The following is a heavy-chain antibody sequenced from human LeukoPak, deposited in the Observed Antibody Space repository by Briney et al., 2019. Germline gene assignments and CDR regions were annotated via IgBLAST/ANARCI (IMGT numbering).Heavy chain of an antibody. CDR3: AKTKVGTGLDALDI. Sequence: GGSLRLSCAASGFTFSSYGMHWVRQPAGKGLGWEAVMLFDGSNKIYADSVKGRSTISRDNSKNTLYLQMNSLRAEDTSVYYCAKTKVGTGLDALDIWGQGTMVTRSS. CDR2: MLFDGSNK. CDR1: GFTFSSYG. V-gene: IGHV3-30-3*02. D-gene: IGHD2-21*02. J-gene: IGHJ3*02.